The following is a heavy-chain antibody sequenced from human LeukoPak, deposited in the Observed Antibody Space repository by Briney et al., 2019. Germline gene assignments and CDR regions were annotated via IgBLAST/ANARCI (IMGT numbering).Heavy chain of an antibody. J-gene: IGHJ4*02. CDR3: ARDNEGGLDY. Sequence: GGSLRLSCVASGFTLSTYGMHWVRQAPGKGLEWVAVIWYDGSNKYYADSVKGRFTISRDNSKNTLYLQMNSLRAEDTAVYYCARDNEGGLDYWGQGTLVTVSS. D-gene: IGHD2-15*01. CDR2: IWYDGSNK. V-gene: IGHV3-33*01. CDR1: GFTLSTYG.